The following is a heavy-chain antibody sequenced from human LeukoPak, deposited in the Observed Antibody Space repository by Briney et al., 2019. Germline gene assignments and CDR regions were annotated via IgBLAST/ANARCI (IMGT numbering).Heavy chain of an antibody. V-gene: IGHV1-18*01. CDR3: ARDHIYYDSSGSSAY. J-gene: IGHJ4*02. CDR1: GYTFTSYG. CDR2: ISAYNGNT. Sequence: ASVKVSCKASGYTFTSYGISWVRQAPGQGLEWMGWISAYNGNTNYAQKLQGRVTMTTDTSTSTAYMELRSLRSDDTAVYYCARDHIYYDSSGSSAYWGQGTLVTVSS. D-gene: IGHD3-22*01.